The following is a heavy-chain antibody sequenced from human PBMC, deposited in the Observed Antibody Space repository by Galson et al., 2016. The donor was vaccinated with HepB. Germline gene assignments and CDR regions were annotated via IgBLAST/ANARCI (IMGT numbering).Heavy chain of an antibody. CDR1: GFTFSSYA. J-gene: IGHJ4*02. D-gene: IGHD3-10*01. Sequence: SLRLSCAASGFTFSSYAINWVRQAPGKGLEWVSAISGSGGSTYYPDSVKGRFTISRDNSKNTLYLQMNSLRAEDTAVYYCAAAAESGELLLPTFDYWGQGTLVTVSS. CDR3: AAAAESGELLLPTFDY. CDR2: ISGSGGST. V-gene: IGHV3-23*01.